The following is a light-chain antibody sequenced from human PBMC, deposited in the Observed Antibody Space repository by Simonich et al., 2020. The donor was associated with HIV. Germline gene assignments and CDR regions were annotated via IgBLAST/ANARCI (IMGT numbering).Light chain of an antibody. V-gene: IGLV2-23*01. CDR2: AGS. Sequence: QSALTPPASVSGSPGQSIPISCTVTSRDVGSYNLFSCSQQHPGKAPKLMIYAGSKRPAGVSNRVSGSKSGNTASLTISGLQAEDEADYYCCSYAGSSTWVFGGGTKLTVL. CDR3: CSYAGSSTWV. CDR1: SRDVGSYNL. J-gene: IGLJ3*02.